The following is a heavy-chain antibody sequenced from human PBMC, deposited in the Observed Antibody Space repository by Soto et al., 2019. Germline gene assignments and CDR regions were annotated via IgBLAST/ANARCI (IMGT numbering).Heavy chain of an antibody. V-gene: IGHV1-46*01. Sequence: ASVKVSCKASGYTFTSYYTHWVRQAPGQGLEWMGIINPSGGSTSYTQKFQGRVTMTRDTSTSTVYMELSSLRSEDTAVYYCAREGGGWLQLGYFDYWGQGTLVTVSS. D-gene: IGHD5-12*01. CDR3: AREGGGWLQLGYFDY. CDR2: INPSGGST. J-gene: IGHJ4*02. CDR1: GYTFTSYY.